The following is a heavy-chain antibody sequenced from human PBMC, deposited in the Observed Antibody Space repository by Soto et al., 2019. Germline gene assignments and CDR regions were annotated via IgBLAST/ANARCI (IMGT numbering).Heavy chain of an antibody. Sequence: QVHLVQSGAEVKKPGASVKVSCKASGYTFTSYGITWVRQAPGQGLEWMGWISDHNGNTDYAQKRQGRVIVTRDTATSTAYMELRSLRSDDTAVYYCARGWYGDYWGQGALVTVSS. J-gene: IGHJ4*02. CDR2: ISDHNGNT. CDR1: GYTFTSYG. CDR3: ARGWYGDY. D-gene: IGHD2-15*01. V-gene: IGHV1-18*01.